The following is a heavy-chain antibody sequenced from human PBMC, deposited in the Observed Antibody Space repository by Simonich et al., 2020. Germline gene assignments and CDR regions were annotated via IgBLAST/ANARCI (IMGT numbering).Heavy chain of an antibody. V-gene: IGHV1-18*01. D-gene: IGHD2-15*01. CDR2: ISDYNGNT. J-gene: IGHJ4*02. CDR1: GYTFTSYG. Sequence: QVQLVQSGAEVKKPGASVKVSCKASGYTFTSYGISWVRQAPGQGLEWMGVISDYNGNTNYAQKLHGRVTMTTDTSTSTAYMELRSLRSDDTAVYYCARASRGTWWYYYFDYWGQGTLVTVSS. CDR3: ARASRGTWWYYYFDY.